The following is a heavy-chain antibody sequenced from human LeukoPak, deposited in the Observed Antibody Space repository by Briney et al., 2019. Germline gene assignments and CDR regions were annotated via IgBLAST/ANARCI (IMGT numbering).Heavy chain of an antibody. V-gene: IGHV4-34*01. CDR2: INHSGST. Sequence: PSETLSLTCAVYGGSFSNYHWSWIRQPPGKGLEWIGEINHSGSTNYNPSLKSRVTISVDTSKNQFSLKLSSVTAADTAVYYCARGIFVDLWGKGTTVTVSS. CDR1: GGSFSNYH. D-gene: IGHD3-9*01. CDR3: ARGIFVDL. J-gene: IGHJ6*04.